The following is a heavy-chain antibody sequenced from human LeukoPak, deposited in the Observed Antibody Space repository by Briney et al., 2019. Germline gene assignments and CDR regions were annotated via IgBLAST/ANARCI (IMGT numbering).Heavy chain of an antibody. CDR1: GGSISSSNW. D-gene: IGHD2-21*02. CDR2: INHSGST. V-gene: IGHV4-4*02. CDR3: ARDTGGDGDAFDI. J-gene: IGHJ3*02. Sequence: SETLSLTCAISGGSISSSNWWTWVRQPPGKGLEWIGEINHSGSTNYNPSLKSRVTISVDTSKNQFSLKLSSVTAADTAVYYCARDTGGDGDAFDIWGQGTMVTVSS.